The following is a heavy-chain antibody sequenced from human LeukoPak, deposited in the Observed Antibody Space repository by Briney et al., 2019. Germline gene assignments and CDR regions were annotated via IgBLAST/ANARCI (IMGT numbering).Heavy chain of an antibody. V-gene: IGHV3-20*04. J-gene: IGHJ4*02. CDR2: INWNGDNT. CDR3: AATYSGNWEFDY. CDR1: GFTFDDYA. Sequence: GGSLRLSCAASGFTFDDYAMSWVRQAPGKGLEWVSGINWNGDNTGSADSVKGRFAISRDNAKNSLYLEMNSLRAEDTALYYCAATYSGNWEFDYWGQGTLVTVSS. D-gene: IGHD1-26*01.